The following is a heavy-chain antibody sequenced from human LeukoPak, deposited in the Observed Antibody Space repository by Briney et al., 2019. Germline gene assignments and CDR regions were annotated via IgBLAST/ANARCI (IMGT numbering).Heavy chain of an antibody. CDR3: ARWGAADSSGYLNWYFDL. CDR2: IYYSGST. V-gene: IGHV4-59*01. D-gene: IGHD3-22*01. J-gene: IGHJ2*01. Sequence: SETLSLTCTVSGGSISSYYWSWIRQPPGKGLEWIGYIYYSGSTNYNPSLKSRVTISVDTSKNQLSLKLSSVTAADTAVYYCARWGAADSSGYLNWYFDLWGRGTLVTVSS. CDR1: GGSISSYY.